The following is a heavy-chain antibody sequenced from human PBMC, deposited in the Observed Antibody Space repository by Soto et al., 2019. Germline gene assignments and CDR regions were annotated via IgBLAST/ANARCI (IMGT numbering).Heavy chain of an antibody. CDR3: IGYCSSTSCYEANYYYYYYMDV. V-gene: IGHV3-15*01. CDR1: GFTFSNAW. J-gene: IGHJ6*03. Sequence: GGSLRLSCAASGFTFSNAWMSWVRQAPGKGLEWVGRIKSKTDGGTTDYAAPVKGRFTISRDDSKNTLYLQMNSLKTEDTAVYYCIGYCSSTSCYEANYYYYYYMDVWGKGTTVTVSS. CDR2: IKSKTDGGTT. D-gene: IGHD2-2*01.